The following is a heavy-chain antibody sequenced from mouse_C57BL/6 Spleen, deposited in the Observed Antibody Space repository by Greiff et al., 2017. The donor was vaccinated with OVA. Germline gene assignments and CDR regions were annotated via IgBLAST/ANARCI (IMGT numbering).Heavy chain of an antibody. CDR2: IDPSDSYT. J-gene: IGHJ3*01. V-gene: IGHV1-69*01. CDR1: GYTFTSYW. D-gene: IGHD3-2*02. CDR3: ARSGSSCSLWFAY. Sequence: QVQLQQPGAELVMPGASVKLSCKASGYTFTSYWMHWVKQRPGQGLEWIGEIDPSDSYTKYNQKFKGKSTLTVDKSSSTAYMQLSSLTSEDSSVYYCARSGSSCSLWFAYWGQGTLVTVSA.